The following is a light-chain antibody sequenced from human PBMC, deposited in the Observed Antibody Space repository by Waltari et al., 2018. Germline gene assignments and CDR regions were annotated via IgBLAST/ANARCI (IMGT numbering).Light chain of an antibody. CDR2: RAS. J-gene: IGKJ4*01. Sequence: VLLTQSPASLSVSPGDTVILSCRASQSVRTNLVWYQQKAGQAPRTLIYRASTRARCVPSRFSGSGSETDFTLIISSLQSEDAAVYFCQQYYVWPPITFGGGTKLEI. CDR1: QSVRTN. CDR3: QQYYVWPPIT. V-gene: IGKV3-15*01.